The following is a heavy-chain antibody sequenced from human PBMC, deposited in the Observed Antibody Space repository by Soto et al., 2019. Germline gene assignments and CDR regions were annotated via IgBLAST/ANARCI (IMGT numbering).Heavy chain of an antibody. V-gene: IGHV1-69*13. CDR3: ASSSGWARVYFDY. Sequence: SVEACWEACGGGFGSYARRWVRQAPGQGLEWMGGIIPIFGTANYAQKFQGRVTSTADESTSTAYMELSSLRSEDTAVYYCASSSGWARVYFDYWGQGTLVTVSS. CDR2: IIPIFGTA. J-gene: IGHJ4*02. D-gene: IGHD6-19*01. CDR1: GGGFGSYA.